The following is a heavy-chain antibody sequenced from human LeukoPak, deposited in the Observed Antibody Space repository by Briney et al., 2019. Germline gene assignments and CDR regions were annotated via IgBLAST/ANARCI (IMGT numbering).Heavy chain of an antibody. J-gene: IGHJ5*02. CDR3: ARSSQITMVRGAVRFDP. V-gene: IGHV4-59*01. Sequence: SETLSLTCTASGGSISTYYWTWIRQPPGKGLEWIGFIYYSGTTKYNPSLNSRVTISVDTSKNQFSLKLSSVTAADTAVYYCARSSQITMVRGAVRFDPWGQGTLVTVSS. D-gene: IGHD3-10*01. CDR2: IYYSGTT. CDR1: GGSISTYY.